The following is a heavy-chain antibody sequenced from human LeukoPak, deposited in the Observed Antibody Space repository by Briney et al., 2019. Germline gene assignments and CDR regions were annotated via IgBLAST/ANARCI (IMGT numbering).Heavy chain of an antibody. V-gene: IGHV4-39*07. D-gene: IGHD5-18*01. Sequence: SETLSLTCAVSDGSLSSSSYYWGWIRQPPGKGLEWIGEINHSGSTNYNPSLKSRVTISVDTSKNQFSLKLSSVTAADTAVYYCARGSYGEEFDYWGQGTLVTVSS. CDR3: ARGSYGEEFDY. CDR2: INHSGST. J-gene: IGHJ4*02. CDR1: DGSLSSSSYY.